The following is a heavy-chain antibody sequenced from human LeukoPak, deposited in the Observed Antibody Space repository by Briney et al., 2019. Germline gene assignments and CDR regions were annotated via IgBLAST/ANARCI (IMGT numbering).Heavy chain of an antibody. D-gene: IGHD3-22*01. CDR3: ARGLRGYYDTGGCTWDAFDI. Sequence: ASVKVSCKASGDTLTSYGVTWVRQAPGQGLEWMGWISPYNGHTNYAQNLQGRVTMTTDTSTRTAYMDLRSLRSDDTAVFYCARGLRGYYDTGGCTWDAFDIWGQGTMVTVSS. CDR1: GDTLTSYG. V-gene: IGHV1-18*01. CDR2: ISPYNGHT. J-gene: IGHJ3*02.